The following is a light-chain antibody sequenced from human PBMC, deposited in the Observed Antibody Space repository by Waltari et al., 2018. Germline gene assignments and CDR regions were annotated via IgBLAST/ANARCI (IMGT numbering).Light chain of an antibody. CDR1: QSVRGT. CDR2: GES. CDR3: QHYVRLPAT. V-gene: IGKV3-20*01. J-gene: IGKJ1*01. Sequence: EIVLTQSPGTLSLSPGETATLSCRASQSVRGTLAWYQQKPGQAPRLLIYGESSRATGIPDRFSGSGSGTDFSLTISRLEPEDFAVYYCQHYVRLPATFGQGTRVEIK.